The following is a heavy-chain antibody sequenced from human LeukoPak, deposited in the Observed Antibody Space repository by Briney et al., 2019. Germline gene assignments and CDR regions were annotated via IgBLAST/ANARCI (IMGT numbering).Heavy chain of an antibody. CDR1: GGSISSYY. CDR3: ARGFTGGYFDY. CDR2: IYYSGST. J-gene: IGHJ4*02. D-gene: IGHD3-10*01. V-gene: IGHV4-59*01. Sequence: SETLSLTCTVSGGSISSYYWSWIRQPPGKGLEWIGYIYYSGSTNYSPSLKSRVTISVDTSKNQFSLKLSSVTAADTAVYYCARGFTGGYFDYWGQGTLVTVSS.